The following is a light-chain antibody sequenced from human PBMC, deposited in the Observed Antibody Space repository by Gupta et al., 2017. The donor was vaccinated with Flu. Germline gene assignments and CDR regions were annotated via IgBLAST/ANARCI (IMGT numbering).Light chain of an antibody. J-gene: IGKJ4*01. CDR1: QSIDSW. Sequence: DIQLTQSPSTLSASVGDRVTITCRASQSIDSWLAWYQQKPGKVPKLLIYKASSLESGVPSRFSGSGSGTEFTLTISSLQTDDFATYYCQQDKSYSPSFGGGTKVEIE. CDR3: QQDKSYSPS. V-gene: IGKV1-5*03. CDR2: KAS.